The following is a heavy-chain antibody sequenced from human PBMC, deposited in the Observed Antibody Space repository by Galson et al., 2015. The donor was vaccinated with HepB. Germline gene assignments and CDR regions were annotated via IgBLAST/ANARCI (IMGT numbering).Heavy chain of an antibody. CDR3: ARDQGWFDP. CDR1: GASINYYY. CDR2: VHYSGGT. Sequence: SETLSLTCTVSGASINYYYCSWIRQPPGKGLEWIGYVHYSGGTQYNPAFESRVTMSVDTSKNQFSLRLSSVTAADTAVYYCARDQGWFDPWGQGTLVTVSP. V-gene: IGHV4-59*01. J-gene: IGHJ5*02.